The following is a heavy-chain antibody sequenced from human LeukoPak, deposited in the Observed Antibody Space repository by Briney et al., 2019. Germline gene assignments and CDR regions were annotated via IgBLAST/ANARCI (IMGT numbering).Heavy chain of an antibody. J-gene: IGHJ4*02. Sequence: GGSLRLSCAASGFTFSSYSMNWVRQAPGKGLEWVSSISSSSSYIYYADSVKGRFTISRDNAKNSLYLQMNSLRPEDTALYYCARDDHNVLTDNFDYWGPGTLDTVSS. CDR2: ISSSSSYI. D-gene: IGHD3-9*01. CDR1: GFTFSSYS. V-gene: IGHV3-21*04. CDR3: ARDDHNVLTDNFDY.